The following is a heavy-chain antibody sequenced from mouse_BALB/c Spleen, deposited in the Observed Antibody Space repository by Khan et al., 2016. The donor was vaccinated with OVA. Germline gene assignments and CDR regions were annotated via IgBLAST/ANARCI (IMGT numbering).Heavy chain of an antibody. V-gene: IGHV1S135*01. D-gene: IGHD2-2*01. CDR3: TRHGYVAWFTY. J-gene: IGHJ3*01. Sequence: VRLQQSGPELMKPGTSVKISCKASGYSFTTYYIHWVIQTHGKSLEWIGYIDPFSGGTTYSQKFKGKATLTVDKSSSTAYIHLSNLTSEDSAVYYCTRHGYVAWFTYWGQGTLVTVSA. CDR2: IDPFSGGT. CDR1: GYSFTTYY.